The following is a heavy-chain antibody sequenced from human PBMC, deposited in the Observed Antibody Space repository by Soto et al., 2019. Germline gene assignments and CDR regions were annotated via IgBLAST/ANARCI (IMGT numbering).Heavy chain of an antibody. CDR2: NSGSGGNT. J-gene: IGHJ5*02. CDR1: GFTFSSYA. V-gene: IGHV3-23*01. Sequence: PGGSLRLSCAASGFTFSSYAMSWVRQAPGKGLEWVSSNSGSGGNTYYADSVKSRFTNSRDNAKNTLYLQMNSLRAEDTVVYYCAIVMGYDFWSGYGRYNWFDPWGQGTLVTVSS. CDR3: AIVMGYDFWSGYGRYNWFDP. D-gene: IGHD3-3*01.